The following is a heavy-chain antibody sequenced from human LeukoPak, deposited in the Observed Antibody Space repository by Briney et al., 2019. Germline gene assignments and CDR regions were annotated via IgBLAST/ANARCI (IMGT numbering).Heavy chain of an antibody. V-gene: IGHV4-38-2*02. J-gene: IGHJ5*02. Sequence: SETLSLTCAVSGYSISSGYYWGWIRQPPGKGLEWIGSIYHSGSTYYNPSLKSRVTISVDTSKNQFSLELSSVTAADTAVYYCARDIRALNYYDSSGGVDPWGQGTLVTVSS. CDR1: GYSISSGYY. CDR3: ARDIRALNYYDSSGGVDP. D-gene: IGHD3-22*01. CDR2: IYHSGST.